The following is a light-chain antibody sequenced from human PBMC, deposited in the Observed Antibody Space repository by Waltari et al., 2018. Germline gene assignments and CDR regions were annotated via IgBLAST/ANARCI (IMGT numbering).Light chain of an antibody. V-gene: IGLV4-69*01. CDR2: VNSDGSH. Sequence: QLVLTQSPSASASLGASVKLTCTLSSGHSSNVIAWLQQQPEKGPRYLMKVNSDGSHSKGDKIHDRFSGASSGAEHYLTISSRQAEDEADYYCQTGGHGTWVFGGGTKLTVL. CDR1: SGHSSNV. CDR3: QTGGHGTWV. J-gene: IGLJ3*02.